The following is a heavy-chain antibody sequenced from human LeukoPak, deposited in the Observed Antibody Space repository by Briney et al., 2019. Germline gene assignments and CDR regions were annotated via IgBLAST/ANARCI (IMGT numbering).Heavy chain of an antibody. CDR3: ARKESGSNYYFDY. CDR1: GGSFSGYY. V-gene: IGHV4-38-2*01. CDR2: MYHSGNT. Sequence: SETLSLTCAVYGGSFSGYYWDWIRQPPGKGLEWIGSMYHSGNTYYNPSLKSRVTISVDTSKNQFSLKLSSVTAADTAVYYCARKESGSNYYFDYWGQGTLVTVSS. D-gene: IGHD2-15*01. J-gene: IGHJ4*02.